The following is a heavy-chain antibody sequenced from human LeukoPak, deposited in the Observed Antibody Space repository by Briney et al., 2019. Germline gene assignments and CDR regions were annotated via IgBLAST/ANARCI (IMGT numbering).Heavy chain of an antibody. V-gene: IGHV3-23*01. CDR1: GFTFNNYA. CDR3: AKDPLLWLGGTAGIMSY. J-gene: IGHJ4*02. CDR2: ISGSGDST. D-gene: IGHD3-10*01. Sequence: PGGSLRLSCAASGFTFNNYAMSWVRQAPGKGLEWVSAISGSGDSTYNANSVKGRFTISRDNSKNTLYLQVNSLRAEDTAVYYCAKDPLLWLGGTAGIMSYWGQGTLVTVSS.